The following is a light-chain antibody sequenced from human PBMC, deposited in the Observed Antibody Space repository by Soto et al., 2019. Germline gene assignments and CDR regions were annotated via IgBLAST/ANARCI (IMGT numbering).Light chain of an antibody. CDR2: GAS. CDR1: QSVNGNY. V-gene: IGKV3-20*01. J-gene: IGKJ2*01. CDR3: QQYGSSFRYT. Sequence: EIVLTQSPGTLSLSPGERATLSCRASQSVNGNYLTWYQQKPGQAPRLLIYGASSRATGIPDRFSGSGSGTAFTLTISKLEPADLAVYYCQQYGSSFRYTFGQGTKLDIK.